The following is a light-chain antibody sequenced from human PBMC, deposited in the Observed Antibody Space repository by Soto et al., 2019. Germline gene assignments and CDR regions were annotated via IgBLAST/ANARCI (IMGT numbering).Light chain of an antibody. CDR1: QSVRSH. V-gene: IGKV1-39*01. Sequence: DIQMTHSPSSLSASVGDRVTITCRASQSVRSHLNWFQQKPGKAPDLLIYGASTLQFGVPSRFSGSGSGKDFIPTISNLQPEDFAIYYCQQSFSTPRTFGQGSKVEIX. CDR2: GAS. J-gene: IGKJ1*01. CDR3: QQSFSTPRT.